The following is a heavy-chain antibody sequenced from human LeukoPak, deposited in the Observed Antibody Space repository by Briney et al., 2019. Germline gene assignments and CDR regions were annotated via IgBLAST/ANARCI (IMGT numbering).Heavy chain of an antibody. Sequence: GESLKISCKGSGYSFTSYWIGWVRQMPGKGLEWMGIIYPGDSDTRYSPSFQGQVTISADKSISTAYLQWSSLKASDTAMYYCARFTTTVTTAVDYYYYYMDVWGKGTTVTISS. CDR3: ARFTTTVTTAVDYYYYYMDV. CDR1: GYSFTSYW. V-gene: IGHV5-51*01. CDR2: IYPGDSDT. J-gene: IGHJ6*03. D-gene: IGHD4-17*01.